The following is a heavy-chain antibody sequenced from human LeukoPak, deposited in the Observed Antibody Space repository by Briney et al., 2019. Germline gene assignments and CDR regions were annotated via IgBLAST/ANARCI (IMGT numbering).Heavy chain of an antibody. V-gene: IGHV3-9*01. CDR2: ISWNSGSI. D-gene: IGHD6-13*01. CDR3: AKDITKQLGFENWFDP. J-gene: IGHJ5*02. CDR1: GFTFDDYD. Sequence: GRSLRLSCAASGFTFDDYDMHWVREAPGKGLEWVSGISWNSGSIGYADSVKGRFTISRDNAKNSLYLQMNSLRAEDTALYYCAKDITKQLGFENWFDPWGQGTLVTVSS.